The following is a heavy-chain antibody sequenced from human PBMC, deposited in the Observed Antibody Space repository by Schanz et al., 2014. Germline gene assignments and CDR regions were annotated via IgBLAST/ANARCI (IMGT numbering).Heavy chain of an antibody. CDR2: IIVGNGNM. V-gene: IGHV1-3*01. CDR3: ARVQDDILTGSEYYYGMDV. Sequence: QVQLVQSGAEVKKPGASVKVSCKASGYTFTSYSIHWARQAPGQGLEWMGWIIVGNGNMKYSQKFQGRVTITRDTSASTTYMELRSLRSDDTAVYYCARVQDDILTGSEYYYGMDVWGQGTLXTVAS. D-gene: IGHD3-9*01. CDR1: GYTFTSYS. J-gene: IGHJ6*02.